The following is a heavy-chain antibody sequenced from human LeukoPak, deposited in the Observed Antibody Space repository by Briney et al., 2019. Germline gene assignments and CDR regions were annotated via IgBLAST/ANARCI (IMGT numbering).Heavy chain of an antibody. Sequence: GESLKISCKCSGYSFTTYWISWVRQMPGKGLEWMGRIDPSDSYTNYSPSFQGHVTISADKSFSTAYLQWTSLKASDTAMYYCARHAVAYGSSCDYWGQGTLVTVSS. J-gene: IGHJ4*02. D-gene: IGHD6-13*01. V-gene: IGHV5-10-1*01. CDR3: ARHAVAYGSSCDY. CDR1: GYSFTTYW. CDR2: IDPSDSYT.